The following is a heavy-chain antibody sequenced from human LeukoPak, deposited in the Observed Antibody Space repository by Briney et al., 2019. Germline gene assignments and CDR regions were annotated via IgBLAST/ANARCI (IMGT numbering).Heavy chain of an antibody. CDR2: INPNSGGT. V-gene: IGHV1-2*02. D-gene: IGHD5-24*01. Sequence: GASVKVSYKASGYTFTGYYMHWVRQAPGQGLEWMGWINPNSGGTNYAQKFQGRVTMTRDTSISTAYMELSRLRSDDTAVYYCARGKRARWLQAYYFDYWGQGTLVTVSS. CDR1: GYTFTGYY. CDR3: ARGKRARWLQAYYFDY. J-gene: IGHJ4*02.